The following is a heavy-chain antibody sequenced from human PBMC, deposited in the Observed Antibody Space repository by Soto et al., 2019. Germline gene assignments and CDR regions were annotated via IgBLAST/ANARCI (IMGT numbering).Heavy chain of an antibody. CDR3: ARDRQNYYGSGSLMDYYYGMDV. J-gene: IGHJ6*02. V-gene: IGHV3-21*01. CDR2: ISSSSSYI. D-gene: IGHD3-10*01. CDR1: GFTFSSYS. Sequence: GGSPRLSCAASGFTFSSYSMNWVRQAPGKGLEWVSSISSSSSYIYYADSVKGRFAISRDNAKNSLYLQMNSLRAEDTAVYYCARDRQNYYGSGSLMDYYYGMDVWGQGTTVTVSS.